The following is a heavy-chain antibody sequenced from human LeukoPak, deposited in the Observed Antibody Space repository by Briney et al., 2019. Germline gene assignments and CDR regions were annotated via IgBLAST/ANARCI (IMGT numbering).Heavy chain of an antibody. CDR2: IWNDGSNT. D-gene: IGHD3/OR15-3a*01. CDR3: TRDGTDLSPDFDY. Sequence: GSLRLSCAASGFIFSTYGMHWVRQAPGKGLEWVSIIWNDGSNTYYADSVKGRFTISRDNSKNTLYLQMNSLRAEDTAVYYCTRDGTDLSPDFDYWGQGTLVTVSS. J-gene: IGHJ4*02. CDR1: GFIFSTYG. V-gene: IGHV3-33*01.